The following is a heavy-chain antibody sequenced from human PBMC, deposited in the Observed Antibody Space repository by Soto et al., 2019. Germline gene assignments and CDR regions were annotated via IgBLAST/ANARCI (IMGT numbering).Heavy chain of an antibody. CDR3: LVAATHDAFDI. CDR1: GFTFCSYG. J-gene: IGHJ3*02. V-gene: IGHV3-33*01. D-gene: IGHD2-15*01. CDR2: IWYDGSNK. Sequence: GGSLRLSCAASGFTFCSYGMHWVRQAPGKGLEWVAVIWYDGSNKYYADSVKGRFTISRDNSKNTLYLQMNSLRAEDTAVYYCLVAATHDAFDIWGQGTMVTVSS.